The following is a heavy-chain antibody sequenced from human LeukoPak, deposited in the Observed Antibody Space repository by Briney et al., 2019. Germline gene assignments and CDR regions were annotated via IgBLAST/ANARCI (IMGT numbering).Heavy chain of an antibody. V-gene: IGHV4-59*08. CDR3: AKVGVGATVTGGMDV. CDR2: IYYSGST. CDR1: GGSISSYY. Sequence: SETLSLTCTVSGGSISSYYWSWIRQPPGKGLEWIGYIYYSGSTNYNPSLKSRVTISVDTSKNQFSLKLSSVTAADTAVYYCAKVGVGATVTGGMDVWGQGTTVTVSS. D-gene: IGHD1-26*01. J-gene: IGHJ6*02.